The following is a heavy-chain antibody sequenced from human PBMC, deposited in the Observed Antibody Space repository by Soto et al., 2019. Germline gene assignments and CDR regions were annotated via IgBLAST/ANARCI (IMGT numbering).Heavy chain of an antibody. V-gene: IGHV4-61*01. CDR1: GASVNSATSS. CDR3: TKLPWAAYGGIFDP. J-gene: IGHJ5*02. Sequence: SETRSVSWTVSGASVNSATSSGGWIRQPPGKGLEWIGYIYYTGTTNYNPSLKSRVTISVDTSKNQFSLKLSSVTAADTAVYYCTKLPWAAYGGIFDPWGQGTLVTVS. CDR2: IYYTGTT. D-gene: IGHD4-17*01.